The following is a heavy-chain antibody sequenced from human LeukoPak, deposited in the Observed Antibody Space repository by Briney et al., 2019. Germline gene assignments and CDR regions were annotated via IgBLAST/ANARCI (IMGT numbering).Heavy chain of an antibody. D-gene: IGHD3-10*01. Sequence: GGSLRLSCAASGFTFSSYGMHWVRQAPGKGLEWVAVISYDGSNEFYADSVKGRLIVSRDNSKNTLYLQMNSLRAEDTAVYYCAKDHSPFRGVGHFDYWGQGTLVTVSS. J-gene: IGHJ4*02. CDR2: ISYDGSNE. CDR3: AKDHSPFRGVGHFDY. V-gene: IGHV3-30*18. CDR1: GFTFSSYG.